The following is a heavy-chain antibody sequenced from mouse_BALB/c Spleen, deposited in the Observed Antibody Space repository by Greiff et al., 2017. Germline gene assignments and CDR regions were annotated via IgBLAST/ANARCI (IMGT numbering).Heavy chain of an antibody. Sequence: QVQLQQPGAELVRPGASVKLSCKASGYTFTSYWINWVKQRPGQGLEWIGNIYPSDSYTNYNQKFKDKATLTVDKSSSTAYMQLSSPTSEDSAVYYCTRRNGNGAMDYWGQGTSVTVSS. CDR1: GYTFTSYW. CDR2: IYPSDSYT. J-gene: IGHJ4*01. D-gene: IGHD2-1*01. CDR3: TRRNGNGAMDY. V-gene: IGHV1-69*02.